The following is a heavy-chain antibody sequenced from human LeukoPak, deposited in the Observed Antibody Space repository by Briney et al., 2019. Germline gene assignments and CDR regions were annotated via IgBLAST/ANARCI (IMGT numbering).Heavy chain of an antibody. CDR1: GYSISSGYY. J-gene: IGHJ3*02. Sequence: PSETLSLTCAVSGYSISSGYYWGWIRQPPGKGLEWIGSIYHSGSTYYNPSLKSRVTISVDTSKNQFSLKLSSVTAADTAVYYCARLLPTYYEFWSGPWAFDIWGQGTMVTVSS. CDR3: ARLLPTYYEFWSGPWAFDI. D-gene: IGHD3-3*01. V-gene: IGHV4-38-2*01. CDR2: IYHSGST.